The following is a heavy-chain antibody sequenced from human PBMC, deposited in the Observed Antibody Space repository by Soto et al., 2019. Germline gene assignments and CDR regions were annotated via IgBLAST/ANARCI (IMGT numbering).Heavy chain of an antibody. CDR1: GFTFSNYA. V-gene: IGHV3-30*03. CDR2: ISYDGRNK. CDR3: ARNRDGYNFLSHYSSFLDY. Sequence: GGSLRLSCAASGFTFSNYAMHWVRQAPGKGPEWVAAISYDGRNKYYADSVKGRFTISRDNSKNTLDLQMNSLRAEDTAVYYCARNRDGYNFLSHYSSFLDYWGQGTLVTVSS. D-gene: IGHD5-12*01. J-gene: IGHJ4*02.